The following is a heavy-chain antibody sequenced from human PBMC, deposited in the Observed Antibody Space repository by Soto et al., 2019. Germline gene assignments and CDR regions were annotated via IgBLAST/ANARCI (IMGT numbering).Heavy chain of an antibody. D-gene: IGHD6-19*01. J-gene: IGHJ4*02. CDR3: ARDPPTDSSGWYLGPTNDY. V-gene: IGHV3-53*01. CDR1: GFTVSSNY. CDR2: IYSGGST. Sequence: HPGGSLRLSCAASGFTVSSNYMSWVRQAPGKGLEWVSVIYSGGSTYYADSVKGRFTIPRDNSKNTLYLQMNSLRAEDTAVYYCARDPPTDSSGWYLGPTNDYWGQGTLVTVSS.